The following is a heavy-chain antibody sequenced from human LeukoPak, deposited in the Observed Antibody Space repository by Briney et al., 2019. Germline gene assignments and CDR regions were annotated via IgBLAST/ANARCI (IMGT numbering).Heavy chain of an antibody. CDR1: GASVSSSNYY. CDR2: VYYTGST. J-gene: IGHJ4*02. V-gene: IGHV4-39*07. Sequence: PSETLSLTCTVSGASVSSSNYYWGWIRQPPGKGLEWVGSVYYTGSTYHNPSLKSRVTMSIDTSRNQFSLKLSSVTAADTAMYYCARWRGDAGTGGADNWGQGTLVTVSS. CDR3: ARWRGDAGTGGADN. D-gene: IGHD6-13*01.